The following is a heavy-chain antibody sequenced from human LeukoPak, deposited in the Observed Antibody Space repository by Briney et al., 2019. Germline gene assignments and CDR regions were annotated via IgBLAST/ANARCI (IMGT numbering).Heavy chain of an antibody. J-gene: IGHJ6*02. Sequence: ASVKVSCKASGYTFTGYYMHWVRQAPGQGLEWMGCINPNSGGTNSAQKFQGRVTMTRDTSISTAYMELSRLRSDDTAVYCCARDHCSDNDCYEDYYYGMDVWGQGTTVTVSS. CDR2: INPNSGGT. CDR3: ARDHCSDNDCYEDYYYGMDV. D-gene: IGHD2-21*02. CDR1: GYTFTGYY. V-gene: IGHV1-2*02.